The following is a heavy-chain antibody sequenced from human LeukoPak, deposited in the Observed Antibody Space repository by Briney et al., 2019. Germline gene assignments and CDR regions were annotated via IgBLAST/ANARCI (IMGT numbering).Heavy chain of an antibody. J-gene: IGHJ4*02. V-gene: IGHV4-38-2*02. Sequence: PSETLSLTCTVSGYSISSGYYWGWIRQPPGKGLEWIGSIYHSGSTYYNPSLKSRVTISVNTSKNQFSLKLSSVTAADTAVYHCARDRGVLGNFDYWGQGILVTVSS. CDR3: ARDRGVLGNFDY. D-gene: IGHD7-27*01. CDR2: IYHSGST. CDR1: GYSISSGYY.